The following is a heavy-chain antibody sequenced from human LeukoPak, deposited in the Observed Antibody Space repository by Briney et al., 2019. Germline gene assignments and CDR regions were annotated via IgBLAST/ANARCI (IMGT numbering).Heavy chain of an antibody. CDR3: ARGPSRGGEHFDY. CDR2: IYYSGST. D-gene: IGHD1-26*01. V-gene: IGHV4-59*01. Sequence: SETLSLTCTVSGGCISSYYWSWIRQPPGKGLEWIGYIYYSGSTNYNPSLKSRVTISVDTSKNQFSLKLSSVTAADTAVYYCARGPSRGGEHFDYWGQGTLVTVSS. J-gene: IGHJ4*02. CDR1: GGCISSYY.